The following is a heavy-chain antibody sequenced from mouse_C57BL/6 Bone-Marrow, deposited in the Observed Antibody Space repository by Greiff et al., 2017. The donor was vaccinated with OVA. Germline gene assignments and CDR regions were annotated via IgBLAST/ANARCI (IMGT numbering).Heavy chain of an antibody. CDR1: GYTFTSYW. CDR2: IQPNRGST. Sequence: QVQLQQPGAELVKPGASVKLSCKASGYTFTSYWMHWVKQRPGQGLEWIGVIQPNRGSTNYNEKLKSKATLTVDKSSSTAYMQLSSLTSEDSAVYYWASFFTARATSGVYYAMDYWGQGTSVTVSS. D-gene: IGHD3-1*01. CDR3: ASFFTARATSGVYYAMDY. V-gene: IGHV1-64*01. J-gene: IGHJ4*01.